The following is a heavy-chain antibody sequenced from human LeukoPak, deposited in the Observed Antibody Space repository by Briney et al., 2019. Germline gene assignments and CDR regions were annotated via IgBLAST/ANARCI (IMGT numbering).Heavy chain of an antibody. Sequence: GGSLRLSCAASGFTFSSYAMSWVRQAPGKGLEWVSAISGSGGSTYYADSVKGRFTISRDNSKNTLYLQMNSLRAEDTAVYYCAKDPPYCSGGSCNSGAEYFQHWGQGTLVTVSS. CDR3: AKDPPYCSGGSCNSGAEYFQH. V-gene: IGHV3-23*01. D-gene: IGHD2-15*01. CDR2: ISGSGGST. J-gene: IGHJ1*01. CDR1: GFTFSSYA.